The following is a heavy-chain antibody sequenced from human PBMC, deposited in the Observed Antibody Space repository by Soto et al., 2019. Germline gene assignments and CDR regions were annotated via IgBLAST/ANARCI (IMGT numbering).Heavy chain of an antibody. CDR1: GGSVITGSSD. V-gene: IGHV4-61*01. J-gene: IGHJ6*02. Sequence: PPATLSLTCTVSGGSVITGSSDWSWIRQPPGKGLEWIGKIFFTGSAHYNPSLRNRVTMSVDTSKDQFSLTLSSVTAADTAVYYCARDGHGMDVWGQGTTVTVSS. CDR2: IFFTGSA. CDR3: ARDGHGMDV.